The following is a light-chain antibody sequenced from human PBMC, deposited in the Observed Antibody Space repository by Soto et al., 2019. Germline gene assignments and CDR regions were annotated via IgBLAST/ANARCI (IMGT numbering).Light chain of an antibody. CDR3: QQSYSTPIT. CDR1: QSISSW. J-gene: IGKJ5*01. CDR2: KAS. V-gene: IGKV1-5*03. Sequence: DIQMTQSPSTLSASVGDRVTITCRASQSISSWLAWYQQKPGKAPKPLIYKASSLESGAPSRFSGSGSGTDFTLTISSLQPEDFATYYCQQSYSTPITFGQGTRLEIK.